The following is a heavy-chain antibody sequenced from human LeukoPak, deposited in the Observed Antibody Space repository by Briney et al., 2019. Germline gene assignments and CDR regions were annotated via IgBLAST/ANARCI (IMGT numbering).Heavy chain of an antibody. CDR2: ISDNSGNT. J-gene: IGHJ4*02. D-gene: IGHD6-19*01. CDR1: GFIFNNFE. CDR3: SNGRTSSGTLQHDY. V-gene: IGHV3-23*01. Sequence: GGSLILSCAASGFIFNNFEMNWVRQAPGQGLEWVSSISDNSGNTYYADSVKGRFTISRDNSENTLYLQMNSLRAEDTALYYCSNGRTSSGTLQHDYGGKGTLVTVSS.